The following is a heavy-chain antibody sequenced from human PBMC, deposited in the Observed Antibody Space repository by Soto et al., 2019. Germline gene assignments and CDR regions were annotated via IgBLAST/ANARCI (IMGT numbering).Heavy chain of an antibody. D-gene: IGHD6-13*01. J-gene: IGHJ4*02. V-gene: IGHV3-49*04. CDR2: VRSETYGGST. CDR3: TRGRGTSGWYADY. Sequence: QTGGSLRLSCSASGFVFGDYAVTWVRQAPGKGLEWVGVVRSETYGGSTEYAASVKGRFRISRDDSESIAYLQMTNLKTEDTAVYYCTRGRGTSGWYADYWGKGIRVTVSS. CDR1: GFVFGDYA.